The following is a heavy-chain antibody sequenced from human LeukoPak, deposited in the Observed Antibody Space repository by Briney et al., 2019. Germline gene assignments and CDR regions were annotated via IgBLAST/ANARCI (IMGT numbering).Heavy chain of an antibody. Sequence: PGGFLRLSCAASGFTFSNYAMSWVRQAPGKGMEWVSAISGGSGTTYFADSVRGRFTISRDNSKNTLYLQMNSLRAEDTAVYYCAKVPEGGYDLYYFDYWGQGALVTVSS. CDR2: ISGGSGTT. CDR3: AKVPEGGYDLYYFDY. D-gene: IGHD5-12*01. CDR1: GFTFSNYA. V-gene: IGHV3-23*01. J-gene: IGHJ4*02.